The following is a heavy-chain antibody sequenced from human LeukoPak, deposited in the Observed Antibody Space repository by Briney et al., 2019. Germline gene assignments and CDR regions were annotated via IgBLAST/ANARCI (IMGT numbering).Heavy chain of an antibody. CDR3: ARHPYSDGFDV. D-gene: IGHD1-1*01. Sequence: SETLSLTCTVSGGSISTYYWSWIRQPPGKGLEWIAYVYYSGHTSYNPSLKGRVTISVDASKNQISLKLNSVTAADTAVYYCARHPYSDGFDVWGQGTMVTVSS. J-gene: IGHJ3*01. CDR2: VYYSGHT. CDR1: GGSISTYY. V-gene: IGHV4-59*08.